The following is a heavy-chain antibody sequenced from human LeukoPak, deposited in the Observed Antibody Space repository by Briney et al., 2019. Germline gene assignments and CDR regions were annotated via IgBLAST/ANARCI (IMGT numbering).Heavy chain of an antibody. D-gene: IGHD5-18*01. V-gene: IGHV4-39*07. CDR2: IYYSGST. J-gene: IGHJ3*02. Sequence: SQTLSLTCTVSGGSISSGSYYWGWIRQPPGKGLEWIGSIYYSGSTYYNPSLKSRVTISVDTSKNQFSLKLSSVTAADTAVYYCARADPVDTATRLVDRTGHAFDIWGQGTMVTVSS. CDR3: ARADPVDTATRLVDRTGHAFDI. CDR1: GGSISSGSYY.